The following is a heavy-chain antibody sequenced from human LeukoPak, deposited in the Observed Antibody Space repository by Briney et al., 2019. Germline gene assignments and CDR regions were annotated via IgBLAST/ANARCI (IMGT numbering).Heavy chain of an antibody. CDR2: IIPIFGTA. CDR3: ASTDSDWNHEITF. Sequence: SVKVSCKASGGTFSSYAISWVRQAPGQGLEWMGGIIPIFGTANYAQKFQGRVTITADESTSTAYMELSSLRSEDTAVYFCASTDSDWNHEITFWGQGTLVTVSS. J-gene: IGHJ4*02. V-gene: IGHV1-69*13. CDR1: GGTFSSYA. D-gene: IGHD1-1*01.